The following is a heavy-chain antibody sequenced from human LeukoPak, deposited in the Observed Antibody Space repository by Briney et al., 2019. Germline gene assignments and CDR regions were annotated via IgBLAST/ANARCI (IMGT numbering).Heavy chain of an antibody. CDR1: GYSLTELS. V-gene: IGHV1-24*01. J-gene: IGHJ1*01. CDR2: FDPEDGET. Sequence: SVNVSCKLSGYSLTELSMHWVRQAPAKGLEGMGGFDPEDGETMYAQKFQGRVTMTEDTSTDTAYMELSSLRSEDTAVYYCATGDSGWYGGPYFQHWGQGTLVTVSS. D-gene: IGHD6-19*01. CDR3: ATGDSGWYGGPYFQH.